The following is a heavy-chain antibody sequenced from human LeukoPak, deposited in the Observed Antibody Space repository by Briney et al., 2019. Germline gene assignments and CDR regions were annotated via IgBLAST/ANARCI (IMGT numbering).Heavy chain of an antibody. Sequence: ASVTVSFKGSGYTFTSYYMHWVRQAPGQGREWMGLINPSGGSTSYAQKFQGRVTMTRDTSTSTVYMELSSLRSEDTAVYYCARDHQPSGYCSGGSCYSEFFDWGQGTLVTVSS. J-gene: IGHJ4*02. CDR1: GYTFTSYY. CDR2: INPSGGST. D-gene: IGHD2-15*01. V-gene: IGHV1-46*01. CDR3: ARDHQPSGYCSGGSCYSEFFD.